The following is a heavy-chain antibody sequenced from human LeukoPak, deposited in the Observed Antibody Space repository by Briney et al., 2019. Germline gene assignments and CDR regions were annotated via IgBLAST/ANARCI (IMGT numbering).Heavy chain of an antibody. CDR2: ISSSSSYI. CDR1: GFTFSSYS. CDR3: AREYRASYYDSSGYWSLGY. D-gene: IGHD3-22*01. V-gene: IGHV3-21*01. J-gene: IGHJ4*02. Sequence: GGSLRLSCAASGFTFSSYSMNWVRQAPGKGLEWASSISSSSSYIYYADSVKGRFTTSRDNAKNSLYLQMNSLRAEDTAVYYCAREYRASYYDSSGYWSLGYWGQGTLVTVSS.